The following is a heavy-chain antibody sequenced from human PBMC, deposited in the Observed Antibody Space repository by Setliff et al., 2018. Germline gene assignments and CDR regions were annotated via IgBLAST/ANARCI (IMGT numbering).Heavy chain of an antibody. D-gene: IGHD3-16*01. CDR2: INHSGST. J-gene: IGHJ4*02. V-gene: IGHV4-34*01. CDR3: RLWSHNYQNDY. Sequence: SETLSLTCTVYGGSFSNYYWSWIRQPPGKGLEWIGEINHSGSTNYNPSLTSRVSISVDTSKNQFSLKLSSVTAADTSIYDCRLWSHNYQNDYWGQGTLVTVSS. CDR1: GGSFSNYY.